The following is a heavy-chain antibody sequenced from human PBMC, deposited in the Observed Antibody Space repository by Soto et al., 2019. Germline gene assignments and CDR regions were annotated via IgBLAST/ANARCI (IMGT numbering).Heavy chain of an antibody. CDR3: ARDSHDNSNYLSNWFDP. V-gene: IGHV4-30-4*02. CDR1: GFSISSGDYY. Sequence: SDTLSLTCTFSGFSISSGDYYWSWIRQPPGKGLEWIGYIYYSGSTYYNPSLKSRVTILVDTSKNQFSLKLSSVTAADTAVYYCARDSHDNSNYLSNWFDPWGQGTLVNVSS. J-gene: IGHJ5*02. D-gene: IGHD4-4*01. CDR2: IYYSGST.